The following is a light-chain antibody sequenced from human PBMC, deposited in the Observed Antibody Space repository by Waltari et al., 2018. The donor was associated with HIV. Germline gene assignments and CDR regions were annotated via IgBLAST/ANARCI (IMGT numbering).Light chain of an antibody. CDR2: EVS. V-gene: IGLV2-23*02. Sequence: QSDLTQPASVSGSPGQSITIPCPGPSSDVGSYNLVSWYHQHPGKAPKLMIYEVSKRPSGVSNRFSGSKSGNTASLTISGLQAEDEADYYCCSYAGSSTSVFGGGTKLTVL. CDR1: SSDVGSYNL. CDR3: CSYAGSSTSV. J-gene: IGLJ2*01.